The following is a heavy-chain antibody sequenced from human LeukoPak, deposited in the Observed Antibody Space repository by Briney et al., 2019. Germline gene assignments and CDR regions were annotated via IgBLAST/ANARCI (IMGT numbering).Heavy chain of an antibody. CDR3: ARAGGSSKGY. J-gene: IGHJ4*02. CDR2: IKQDGSEK. D-gene: IGHD2-15*01. V-gene: IGHV3-7*01. Sequence: GGSLRLSCSASGFTFSNYAMSWVRQAPGKGLEWVANIKQDGSEKYYVDSVKGRFTISRDNAKNSLYLQMNSLRAEDTAVYYCARAGGSSKGYWGQGTLVTVSS. CDR1: GFTFSNYA.